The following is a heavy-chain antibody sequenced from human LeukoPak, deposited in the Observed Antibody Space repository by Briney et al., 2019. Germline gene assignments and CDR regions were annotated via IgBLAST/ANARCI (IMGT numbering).Heavy chain of an antibody. CDR3: ARTTEGGYTYDYFYYYYMDV. CDR1: GDSISNYH. V-gene: IGHV4-4*07. J-gene: IGHJ6*03. D-gene: IGHD5-18*01. CDR2: LYSSGST. Sequence: SETLSLTCTVSGDSISNYHWTWIRQPAGKGLEWIGHLYSSGSTNYNPSLKSRVTMSVDTSKNQLSLKLSSVTAADTAVYYCARTTEGGYTYDYFYYYYMDVWGKGTTVTISS.